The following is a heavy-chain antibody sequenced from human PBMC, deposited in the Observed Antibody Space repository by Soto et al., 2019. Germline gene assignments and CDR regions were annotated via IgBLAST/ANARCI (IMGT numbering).Heavy chain of an antibody. J-gene: IGHJ4*02. CDR1: GGSISSGGYY. CDR2: IYYSGST. Sequence: QVQLQESGPGLVKPSQTLSLTCTVSGGSISSGGYYWSWIRQHPGKGLEWIGYIYYSGSTYYNPSLKSRVTIAVDTSKNQFSLKLSSVTAADTAVYYCARVMEYYYDSSGYYLVDYWGQGTLVTVSS. V-gene: IGHV4-31*03. CDR3: ARVMEYYYDSSGYYLVDY. D-gene: IGHD3-22*01.